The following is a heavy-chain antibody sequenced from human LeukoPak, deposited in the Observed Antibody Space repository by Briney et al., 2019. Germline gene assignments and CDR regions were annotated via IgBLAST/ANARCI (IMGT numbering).Heavy chain of an antibody. V-gene: IGHV3-43*01. CDR1: GFAFDEYT. CDR3: AKDMEDYGGNTFDS. J-gene: IGHJ4*02. Sequence: PGGSLRLSRVASGFAFDEYTSNGVPHAPGKGLEGVSLLSWNGYSRYYADSAKGRYTNPRDNSKNSLYLEKKNERIQDTRLYYCAKDMEDYGGNTFDSWGEGTRVTVSS. D-gene: IGHD4-23*01. CDR2: LSWNGYSR.